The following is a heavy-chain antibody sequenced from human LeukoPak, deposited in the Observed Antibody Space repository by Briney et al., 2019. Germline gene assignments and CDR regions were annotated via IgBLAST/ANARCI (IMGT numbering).Heavy chain of an antibody. J-gene: IGHJ4*02. CDR3: AKLRNFVGSGTPYYFDY. CDR1: GFTFSSYG. CDR2: IRYDGSNK. V-gene: IGHV3-30*02. Sequence: GGSLRLSCAASGFTFSSYGMHWFRQAPGKGLEWVAFIRYDGSNKYYADSVKGRFTISRDNSKNTLYLQMNSLRAEDTAVYYCAKLRNFVGSGTPYYFDYWGQGTLVTVSS. D-gene: IGHD3-10*01.